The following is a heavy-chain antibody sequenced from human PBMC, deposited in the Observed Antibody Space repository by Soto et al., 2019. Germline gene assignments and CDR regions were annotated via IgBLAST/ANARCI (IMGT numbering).Heavy chain of an antibody. J-gene: IGHJ6*02. V-gene: IGHV3-30-3*01. CDR1: GFTFNIYA. CDR3: AREDDYGYRYINYGLDV. D-gene: IGHD4-17*01. Sequence: PXVSLQLSCAASGFTFNIYALHWVRQAPGKGLEWVAVISFDGTKKYYSDSVKGRFTISRDNLKNTLYLQMNNLRVEDAALYFCAREDDYGYRYINYGLDVWGQGTTVTVSS. CDR2: ISFDGTKK.